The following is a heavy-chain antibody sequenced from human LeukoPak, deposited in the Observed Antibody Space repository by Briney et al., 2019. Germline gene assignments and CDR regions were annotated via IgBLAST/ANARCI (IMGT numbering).Heavy chain of an antibody. D-gene: IGHD1-26*01. V-gene: IGHV3-7*01. CDR1: GFTFSSYW. Sequence: GGSLRLSCAASGFTFSSYWMTWVRQAPGKGLEWVASINQDQNEIHYVDSVRGRFTISRDNAKNSLYLQMNSLRAEDTAVYYCCSGSHYGGVWGFDYWGQGSLVTVSS. CDR3: CSGSHYGGVWGFDY. CDR2: INQDQNEI. J-gene: IGHJ4*02.